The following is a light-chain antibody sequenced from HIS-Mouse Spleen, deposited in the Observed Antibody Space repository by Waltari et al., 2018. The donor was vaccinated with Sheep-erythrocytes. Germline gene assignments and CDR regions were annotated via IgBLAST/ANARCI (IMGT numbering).Light chain of an antibody. CDR3: CSYAGSSTPWV. V-gene: IGLV2-23*01. J-gene: IGLJ3*02. CDR1: SSDFGSYNL. Sequence: QSALTQPASVSGSPGQSITISCTGTSSDFGSYNLVSWYQQHPGKAPKLMIYEGSNRPSGVSNRFSGSKSGNTASLTISGLQAEDEADYYCCSYAGSSTPWVFGGGTKLTVL. CDR2: EGS.